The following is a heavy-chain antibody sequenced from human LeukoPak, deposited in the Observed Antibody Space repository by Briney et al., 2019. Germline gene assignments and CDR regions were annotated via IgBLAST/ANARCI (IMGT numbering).Heavy chain of an antibody. J-gene: IGHJ4*02. Sequence: SETLSLTCTVSGGSIRGSSFYWGWIRQPPGKGLERIGSIHYSGNTNYNPSLRSRLTISVDTSKNQISLKLSSVTAADTAVYYCARDVGYFDYWGQGTLVTVAA. CDR1: GGSIRGSSFY. CDR2: IHYSGNT. D-gene: IGHD3-3*01. V-gene: IGHV4-39*07. CDR3: ARDVGYFDY.